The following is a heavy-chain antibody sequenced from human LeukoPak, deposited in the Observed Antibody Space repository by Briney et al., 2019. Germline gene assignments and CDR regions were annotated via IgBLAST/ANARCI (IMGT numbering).Heavy chain of an antibody. CDR1: GFTVSSNY. CDR3: ARDRGSESSSAWYSDPHYYGMDV. CDR2: IYSGGST. D-gene: IGHD6-19*01. V-gene: IGHV3-66*01. J-gene: IGHJ6*02. Sequence: GGSLRLSCAASGFTVSSNYMSWVRQAPGKGLEWVSVIYSGGSTYYADSVKGRFTISRDNSKNTLYLQMNSLRAEDTAVYYCARDRGSESSSAWYSDPHYYGMDVWGQGTTVTVSS.